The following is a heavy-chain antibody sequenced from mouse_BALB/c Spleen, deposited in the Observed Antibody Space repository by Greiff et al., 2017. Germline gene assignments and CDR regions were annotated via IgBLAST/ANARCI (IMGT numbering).Heavy chain of an antibody. CDR1: GYAFTNYL. CDR3: ARGPYYAMDY. V-gene: IGHV1-54*01. J-gene: IGHJ4*01. Sequence: QVQLQQSGAELVRPGTSVKVSCKASGYAFTNYLIEWVKQRPGQGLEWIGVINPGSGGTNYNEKFKGKATLTADKSSSTAYMQLSSLTSDDSAVYFCARGPYYAMDYWGQGTSVTVSS. CDR2: INPGSGGT.